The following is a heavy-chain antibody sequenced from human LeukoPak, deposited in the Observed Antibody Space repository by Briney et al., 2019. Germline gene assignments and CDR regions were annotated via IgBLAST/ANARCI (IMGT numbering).Heavy chain of an antibody. Sequence: SETPSLTCAVYGGSFSGYYWSWIRQPPGKGLEWIGEINHSGSTNYNPSLKSRVTISVDTSKNQFSLKLSSMTAADTAVYYCARASSDHYYYGMDVWGQGTTVTVSS. V-gene: IGHV4-34*01. CDR3: ARASSDHYYYGMDV. D-gene: IGHD2-15*01. CDR1: GGSFSGYY. CDR2: INHSGST. J-gene: IGHJ6*02.